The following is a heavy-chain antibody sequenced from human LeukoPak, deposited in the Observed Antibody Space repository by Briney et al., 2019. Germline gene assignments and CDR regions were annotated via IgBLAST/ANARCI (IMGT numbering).Heavy chain of an antibody. V-gene: IGHV1-2*02. Sequence: VASVKVSCKASGYTFTGYYMHWVRQAPGQGLEWMGWINPNSGGTNYAQKFQGRVTMTRDTSISTACMELSRLRSDDTAVYYCARVDSSGYWGIDYWGQGTLVTVSS. CDR3: ARVDSSGYWGIDY. D-gene: IGHD3-22*01. J-gene: IGHJ4*02. CDR2: INPNSGGT. CDR1: GYTFTGYY.